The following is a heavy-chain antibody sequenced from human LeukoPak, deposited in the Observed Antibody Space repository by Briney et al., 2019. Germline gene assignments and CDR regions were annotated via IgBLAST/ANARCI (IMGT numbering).Heavy chain of an antibody. V-gene: IGHV1-2*02. CDR1: GYTITDYY. CDR2: INPKSGST. J-gene: IGHJ4*02. CDR3: GRRVSRGWTDY. D-gene: IGHD3-10*01. Sequence: ASVKVSCKISGYTITDYYLHWVRQAPGQGLEWMGWINPKSGSTHYAQKFQGRVIMTTDTSLNTAYLELPSLRSDDTAIYLCGRRVSRGWTDYWGQGTLVTASS.